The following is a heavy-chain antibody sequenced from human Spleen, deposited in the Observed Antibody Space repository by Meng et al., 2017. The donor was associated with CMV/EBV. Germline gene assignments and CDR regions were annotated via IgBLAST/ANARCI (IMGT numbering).Heavy chain of an antibody. CDR2: ISVYTGNR. CDR1: GFTFPSQA. J-gene: IGHJ6*02. CDR3: ARDGEARFLGGGMDV. D-gene: IGHD3-3*01. V-gene: IGHV1-18*01. Sequence: ASVKVSCKASGFTFPSQAFSWVRQAPGQGLEWMGWISVYTGNRNHAQKFQGRLTLTTDTSTSTAYMELRRLTSDDTAIYYCARDGEARFLGGGMDVWGQGTTVTVSS.